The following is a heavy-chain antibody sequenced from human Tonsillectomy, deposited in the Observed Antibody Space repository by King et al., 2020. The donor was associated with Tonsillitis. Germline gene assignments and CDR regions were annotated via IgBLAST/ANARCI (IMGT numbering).Heavy chain of an antibody. CDR1: GGSLSGYY. V-gene: IGHV4-34*01. J-gene: IGHJ4*02. CDR3: ARVGAKSEYYEFWSGPPEGSHFDY. D-gene: IGHD3-3*01. CDR2: VNHSGNT. Sequence: VKLQQWGAGLLKPSEPLALTCDVYGGSLSGYYWSWIRQSPGKRLEWIGEVNHSGNTNYNPSLKSRVTISLDTSKNQFSLRLSSVTAADTAVYYCARVGAKSEYYEFWSGPPEGSHFDYWGQGTLVTVSS.